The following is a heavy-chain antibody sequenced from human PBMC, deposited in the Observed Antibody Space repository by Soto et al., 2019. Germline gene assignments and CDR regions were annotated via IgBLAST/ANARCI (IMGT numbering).Heavy chain of an antibody. D-gene: IGHD3-10*01. CDR1: GFSFSRYG. CDR3: AKLYGSGSYSFDY. Sequence: PGGSLRLSCAASGFSFSRYGMHWVRQAPGKGLEWVAMISYDGTDEYYADSVKGRFTISRDNSKNTLYLQMNSLRAEDTAVYYCAKLYGSGSYSFDYWGQGTLVTVSS. V-gene: IGHV3-30*18. J-gene: IGHJ4*02. CDR2: ISYDGTDE.